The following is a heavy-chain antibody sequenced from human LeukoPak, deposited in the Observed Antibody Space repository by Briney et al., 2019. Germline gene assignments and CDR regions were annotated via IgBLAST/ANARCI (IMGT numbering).Heavy chain of an antibody. V-gene: IGHV3-15*04. D-gene: IGHD6-6*01. Sequence: GGSLRLSCAGSGFAFSNAWINWVRQAPGKGLEWVGRIGSKINGGTTDYAAPVKARFTISRDDSKNTLYLEMNSLKTEDTAVYYCTTLFRQHPWRQGTLVTVSS. CDR2: IGSKINGGTT. J-gene: IGHJ5*02. CDR1: GFAFSNAW. CDR3: TTLFRQHP.